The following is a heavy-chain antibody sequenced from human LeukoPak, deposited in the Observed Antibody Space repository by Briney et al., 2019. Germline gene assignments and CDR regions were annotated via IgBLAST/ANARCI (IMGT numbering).Heavy chain of an antibody. CDR3: ARLGVVRGVPADY. CDR2: ISGNGGET. CDR1: GFTFSNYG. V-gene: IGHV3-23*01. Sequence: GGSLRLSCAASGFTFSNYGMNWVRQAPGKGLEWVSTISGNGGETYHADSVKGRFTISRDNAKNSAKSSLYLQMNSLRAEDTAVYYCARLGVVRGVPADYWGQGTLVTVSS. J-gene: IGHJ4*02. D-gene: IGHD3-10*01.